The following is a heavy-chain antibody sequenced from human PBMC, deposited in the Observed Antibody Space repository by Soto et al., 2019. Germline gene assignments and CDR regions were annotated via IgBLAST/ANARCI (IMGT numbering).Heavy chain of an antibody. CDR1: GFTFSIYA. V-gene: IGHV3-23*01. Sequence: GGSLRLSCAASGFTFSIYAMSWVRQAPGKGLERVSTITGSGGTTYYADSVKGRFTISRDNSKNTLYLQMNSLRAEDTAVYYCAKIIGRSYYYYYGMDVWGQGTTVTVSS. J-gene: IGHJ6*02. CDR2: ITGSGGTT. D-gene: IGHD1-26*01. CDR3: AKIIGRSYYYYYGMDV.